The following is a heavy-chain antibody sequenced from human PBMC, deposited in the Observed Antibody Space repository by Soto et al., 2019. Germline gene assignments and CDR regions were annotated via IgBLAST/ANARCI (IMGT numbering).Heavy chain of an antibody. CDR3: AFKGTFNSHY. V-gene: IGHV3-23*01. D-gene: IGHD1-20*01. J-gene: IGHJ4*01. CDR1: GFTFSGYA. CDR2: ISTSADRP. Sequence: GGSLRLSCAGSGFTFSGYAMTWVRQAPGKGLEWVSVISTSADRPDYADSVKGRFTISRDNSKNMLYLQMNSLRVEDTAIYYCAFKGTFNSHYWGHGTPVTVYS.